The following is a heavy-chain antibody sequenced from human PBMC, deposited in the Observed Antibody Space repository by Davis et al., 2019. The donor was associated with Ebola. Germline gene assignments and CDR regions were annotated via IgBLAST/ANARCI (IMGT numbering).Heavy chain of an antibody. V-gene: IGHV3-30*18. CDR2: MSYDGSQT. Sequence: GESLKISCAGPGFTFRTYGMHCVRQAPGTGLEWVAVMSYDGSQTYFADSVKGRFTISRDNSKKTLYFEMNSLRPEDTATYYCAKDLGGDHFFDNWGQGTLVSVSS. D-gene: IGHD2-21*02. CDR1: GFTFRTYG. J-gene: IGHJ4*02. CDR3: AKDLGGDHFFDN.